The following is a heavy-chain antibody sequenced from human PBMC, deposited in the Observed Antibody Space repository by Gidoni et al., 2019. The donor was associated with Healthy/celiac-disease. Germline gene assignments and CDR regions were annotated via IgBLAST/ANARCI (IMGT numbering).Heavy chain of an antibody. D-gene: IGHD2-8*01. V-gene: IGHV3-33*01. Sequence: QVQLVESGGGVVQPGRSLRLSCAASGFTFSRYGMHWVRQAPGKGLEWVAVIWYDGSNKYYADSVKGRFTISRDNSKNTLYLQMNSLRAEDTAVYYCARVACTNGVCPDDAFDIWGQGTMVTVSS. J-gene: IGHJ3*02. CDR3: ARVACTNGVCPDDAFDI. CDR1: GFTFSRYG. CDR2: IWYDGSNK.